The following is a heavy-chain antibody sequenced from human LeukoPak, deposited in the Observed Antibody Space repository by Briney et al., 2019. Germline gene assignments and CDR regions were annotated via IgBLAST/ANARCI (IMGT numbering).Heavy chain of an antibody. J-gene: IGHJ4*02. Sequence: GGSLRLSCTASGFTFGDYALTWFRQAPGKGLEWLGFIRIKAYGGTSEYAASVKGRFTISRDDSNNIAYLQMNGLKTEDTAVYYCTRVRRFYASPFDFWGQGTLVTVSS. V-gene: IGHV3-49*03. CDR1: GFTFGDYA. D-gene: IGHD2/OR15-2a*01. CDR2: IRIKAYGGTS. CDR3: TRVRRFYASPFDF.